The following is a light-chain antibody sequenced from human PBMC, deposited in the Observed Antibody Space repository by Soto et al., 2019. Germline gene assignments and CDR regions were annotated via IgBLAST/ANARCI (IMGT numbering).Light chain of an antibody. V-gene: IGKV1-5*03. J-gene: IGKJ1*01. Sequence: DIQMTQSPSTLPASVGDRVTITCRASQNINGWLAWFQQKPGKAPKLLIYKTSSLEGGVPSRFSGSGSGTEFTLTISSLQPEDFATYHCQQYNSYPVTFGQGTKVDIK. CDR3: QQYNSYPVT. CDR1: QNINGW. CDR2: KTS.